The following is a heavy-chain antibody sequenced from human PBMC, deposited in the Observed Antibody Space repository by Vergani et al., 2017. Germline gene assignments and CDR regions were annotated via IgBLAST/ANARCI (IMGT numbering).Heavy chain of an antibody. CDR2: IIPILGIA. V-gene: IGHV1-69*09. J-gene: IGHJ4*02. D-gene: IGHD3-10*01. CDR1: GGTFSSYT. Sequence: QVQLVESGAEVKEPGSSVKVSCKASGGTFSSYTISWVRQAPGQGLEWMGRIIPILGIANYAQKFQGRVTITADKSTSTAYMELSSLRSEDTAVYYCARDYYGSGSYYRAHTFDYWGQGTLVTVSS. CDR3: ARDYYGSGSYYRAHTFDY.